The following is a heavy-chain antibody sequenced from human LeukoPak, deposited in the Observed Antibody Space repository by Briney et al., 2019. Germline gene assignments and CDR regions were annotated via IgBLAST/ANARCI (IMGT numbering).Heavy chain of an antibody. D-gene: IGHD2-15*01. CDR2: ISSGSTYI. V-gene: IGHV3-21*04. J-gene: IGHJ4*02. CDR3: AKEKSDILLLVAAEDY. CDR1: GFTFSSYS. Sequence: GGSLRLSCAASGFTFSSYSMNWVRQAPGKGLEWVSSISSGSTYIYYADSVKGRFTISRDNSKETLYLHLNSLRGEDTAVYYCAKEKSDILLLVAAEDYWGQGTLVTVSS.